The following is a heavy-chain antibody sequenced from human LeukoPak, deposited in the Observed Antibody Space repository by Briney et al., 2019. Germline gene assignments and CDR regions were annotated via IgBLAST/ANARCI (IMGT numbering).Heavy chain of an antibody. CDR1: GFTFSSYG. CDR3: AKENEDYSNYGPILTSYNWFDP. Sequence: PGGSLRLSCAASGFTFSSYGMHWVRQAPGKGLEWVAFIRYDGSNKYYADSVKGRFTISRDNSKNTLDLQMNSLRAEDTAVYYCAKENEDYSNYGPILTSYNWFDPWGQGTLVTVSS. J-gene: IGHJ5*02. CDR2: IRYDGSNK. V-gene: IGHV3-30*02. D-gene: IGHD4-11*01.